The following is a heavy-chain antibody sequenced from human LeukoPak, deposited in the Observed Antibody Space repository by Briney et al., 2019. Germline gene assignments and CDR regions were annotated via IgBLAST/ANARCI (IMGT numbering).Heavy chain of an antibody. Sequence: GRSLRLSCAASGFTFDDYAMHWVRQAPGKGLEWVSGISWNSGSIGYADSVKGRFTISRDNAKNSLYLQMNSLRAEDTALYYCAKDSQYYGSGSSPFDYWGQGTLVTVSS. CDR1: GFTFDDYA. CDR2: ISWNSGSI. V-gene: IGHV3-9*01. CDR3: AKDSQYYGSGSSPFDY. D-gene: IGHD3-10*01. J-gene: IGHJ4*02.